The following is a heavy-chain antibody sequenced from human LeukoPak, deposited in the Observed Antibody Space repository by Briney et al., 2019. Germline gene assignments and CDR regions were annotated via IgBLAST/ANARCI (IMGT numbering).Heavy chain of an antibody. CDR3: ARDTGSSRGGL. Sequence: PSETPSLTCAVSGGSISSSNWWNWVRQPPGKGLEWIGEIYHSGSTNYNPSLRSRVTISVDKSRNQFSLKLSSVTAADTAVYYCARDTGSSRGGLWGQGTLVTVSS. V-gene: IGHV4-4*02. J-gene: IGHJ4*02. D-gene: IGHD2-15*01. CDR1: GGSISSSNW. CDR2: IYHSGST.